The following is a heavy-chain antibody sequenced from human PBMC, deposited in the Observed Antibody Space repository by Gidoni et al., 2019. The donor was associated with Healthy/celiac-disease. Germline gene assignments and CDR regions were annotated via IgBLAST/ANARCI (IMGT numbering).Heavy chain of an antibody. V-gene: IGHV4-34*01. J-gene: IGHJ5*02. D-gene: IGHD1-26*01. Sequence: QVQLQQWGAGLLKPSETLSLPCAVYGGSFSGYYWSWIRQPPGKGLEWIGEINHSGSTNYNPSLKSRVTISVDTSKNQFSLKLSSVTAADTAVYYCARGLLGPNRGLLMGAPGSHWFDPWGQGTLVTVSS. CDR2: INHSGST. CDR1: GGSFSGYY. CDR3: ARGLLGPNRGLLMGAPGSHWFDP.